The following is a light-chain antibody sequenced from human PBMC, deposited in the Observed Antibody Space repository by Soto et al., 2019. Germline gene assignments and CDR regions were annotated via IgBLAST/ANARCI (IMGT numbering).Light chain of an antibody. V-gene: IGLV2-14*01. CDR1: GSDVGGYTY. Sequence: QSVLSQPASVSGSPGQSITICFTGTGSDVGGYTYVSWYQQHPGKAPKLMIYAVSNRPSGVSNRFSASKSDNTASLTIPGLQAEDVADYYFREYTISSTYGVGTGT. CDR3: REYTISSTYG. J-gene: IGLJ1*01. CDR2: AVS.